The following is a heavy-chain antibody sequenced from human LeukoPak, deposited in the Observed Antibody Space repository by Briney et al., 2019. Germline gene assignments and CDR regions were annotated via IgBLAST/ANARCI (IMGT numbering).Heavy chain of an antibody. J-gene: IGHJ4*02. Sequence: GGSLRLSCAASGFTFSSYEMNWVRQAPGKGLEWVSYISSGSTIYYADSVKGRFTISRDNAKNSLYLQMNSLRAEDTAVYYCARRAGAYSHPYDYWGQGTLVTVSS. CDR3: ARRAGAYSHPYDY. V-gene: IGHV3-48*03. CDR1: GFTFSSYE. D-gene: IGHD4/OR15-4a*01. CDR2: ISSGSTI.